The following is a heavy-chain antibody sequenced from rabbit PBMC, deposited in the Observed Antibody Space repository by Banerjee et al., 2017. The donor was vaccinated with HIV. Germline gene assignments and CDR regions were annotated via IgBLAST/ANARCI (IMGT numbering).Heavy chain of an antibody. D-gene: IGHD8-1*01. J-gene: IGHJ6*01. V-gene: IGHV1S45*01. Sequence: QEQLVESGGDLVKPEGSLTLTCTASGFSFSSSYWICWVRQAPGKGLEWIACIYTGSSGSIYYASWAKGRFTISKTSSTTVTLQMTSLTGADTATYFCARNEWDYAGTTYYSLWGPGTLVTVS. CDR1: GFSFSSSYW. CDR3: ARNEWDYAGTTYYSL. CDR2: IYTGSSGSI.